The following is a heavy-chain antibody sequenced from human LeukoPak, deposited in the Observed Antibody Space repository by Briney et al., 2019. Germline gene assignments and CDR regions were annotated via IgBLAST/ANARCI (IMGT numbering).Heavy chain of an antibody. D-gene: IGHD2-15*01. CDR3: ARLRVVVVAARYYYYGMDV. CDR1: GGSFSGYY. J-gene: IGHJ6*02. Sequence: SETLSLTCAVYGGSFSGYYWSWIREPPGKGLEWIGEINHSGSTNYNPSLKSRVTISVDTSKNQFSLKLSSVTAADTAVYYCARLRVVVVAARYYYYGMDVWGQGTTVTVSS. V-gene: IGHV4-34*01. CDR2: INHSGST.